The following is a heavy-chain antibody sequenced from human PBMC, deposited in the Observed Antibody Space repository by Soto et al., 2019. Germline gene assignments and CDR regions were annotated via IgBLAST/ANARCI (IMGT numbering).Heavy chain of an antibody. D-gene: IGHD5-12*01. J-gene: IGHJ5*02. Sequence: SQTLSLTCAISGDSVSSNTASWNWIRQSPSRGLEWLGRTYFRSKWYNDYAVSVKIRIIINPDTSNNQFPLQLNSVTPEDTAVYFCVIGDNLGPKTGYAFDPWGQGIMVTVSS. V-gene: IGHV6-1*01. CDR2: TYFRSKWYN. CDR1: GDSVSSNTAS. CDR3: VIGDNLGPKTGYAFDP.